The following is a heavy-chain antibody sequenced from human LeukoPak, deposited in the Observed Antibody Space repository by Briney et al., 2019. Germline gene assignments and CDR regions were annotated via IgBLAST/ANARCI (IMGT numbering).Heavy chain of an antibody. CDR1: GGSFSGYY. J-gene: IGHJ5*02. CDR3: ARDNSYEDITWWFDP. D-gene: IGHD2-15*01. CDR2: INHSGST. Sequence: SETLSLTCAVYGGSFSGYYWSWIRQPPGKGLEWIGEINHSGSTNYNPSLKSRVTISVDTSKNQFSLKLSSVTAADTAVYYCARDNSYEDITWWFDPWGQGTLVTVSS. V-gene: IGHV4-34*01.